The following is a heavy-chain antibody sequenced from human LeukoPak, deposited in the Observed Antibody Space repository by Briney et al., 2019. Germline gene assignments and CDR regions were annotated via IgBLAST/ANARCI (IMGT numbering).Heavy chain of an antibody. V-gene: IGHV4-59*01. Sequence: PSETLSLTCTVSGDSFSSYRWSWLRQSPGKGLEWIGYISPSGSTSYNPSLKSRVTFSVDTSKSQFSLRLTSVTAADTAVYYCAKVGAYGDYARHDYWGQGTLVTVSS. J-gene: IGHJ4*02. D-gene: IGHD4-17*01. CDR2: ISPSGST. CDR1: GDSFSSYR. CDR3: AKVGAYGDYARHDY.